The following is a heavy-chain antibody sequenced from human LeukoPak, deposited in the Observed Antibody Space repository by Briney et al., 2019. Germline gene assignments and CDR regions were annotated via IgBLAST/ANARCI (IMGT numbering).Heavy chain of an antibody. D-gene: IGHD3-22*01. CDR2: ITPFNGNT. CDR3: ASVNPLYYYDSSGTRDAFDI. Sequence: IRASVKVSCKASGGTFSSYAISWVRQAPGQALEWMGWITPFNGNTNYAQKFQDRVTITRDRSMSTAYMELSSLRSEDTAMYYCASVNPLYYYDSSGTRDAFDIWGQGTMVTVSS. V-gene: IGHV1-45*02. CDR1: GGTFSSYA. J-gene: IGHJ3*02.